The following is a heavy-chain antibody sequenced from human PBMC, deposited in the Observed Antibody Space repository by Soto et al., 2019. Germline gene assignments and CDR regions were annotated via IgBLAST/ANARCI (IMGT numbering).Heavy chain of an antibody. Sequence: GGSLRLSCAASGFTVSSNYMSWVRQAPGKGLEWVSAISSSGVSTFYADSVKGRFTISRDNSRNTLYLQMNSLRAEDTAIYYCAKYQPMTQPRPYFDYWGQGTLVTVSS. CDR3: AKYQPMTQPRPYFDY. J-gene: IGHJ4*02. CDR2: ISSSGVST. CDR1: GFTVSSNY. V-gene: IGHV3-23*01. D-gene: IGHD3-22*01.